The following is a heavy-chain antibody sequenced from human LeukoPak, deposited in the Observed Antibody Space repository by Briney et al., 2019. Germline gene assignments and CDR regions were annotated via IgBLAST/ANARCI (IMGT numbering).Heavy chain of an antibody. J-gene: IGHJ4*02. V-gene: IGHV3-15*07. Sequence: GGSLRLSCAASGFTFSSYSMNWVRQAPGKGLEWVGRIKSKTDGGTTDYAAPVKGRFTISRDDSKNTLYLQMNSLKTEDTAVYYCTTDRVVVVPAAFVGYWGQGTLVTVSS. CDR2: IKSKTDGGTT. CDR1: GFTFSSYS. CDR3: TTDRVVVVPAAFVGY. D-gene: IGHD2-2*01.